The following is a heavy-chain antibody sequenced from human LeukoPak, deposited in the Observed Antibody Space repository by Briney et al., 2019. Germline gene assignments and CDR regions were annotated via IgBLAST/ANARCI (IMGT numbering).Heavy chain of an antibody. Sequence: GGSLRLSCAASGFTFSSYSMNWVRQAPGKGLEWVSSISSSGSYIYYADSVKGRFTISRDNAKNSLYLQMHSLKTEDTAIYYCTTDPVVPTLKRYYFGMDVWGQGTSVTVSS. CDR2: ISSSGSYI. J-gene: IGHJ6*02. CDR1: GFTFSSYS. D-gene: IGHD2-2*01. CDR3: TTDPVVPTLKRYYFGMDV. V-gene: IGHV3-21*03.